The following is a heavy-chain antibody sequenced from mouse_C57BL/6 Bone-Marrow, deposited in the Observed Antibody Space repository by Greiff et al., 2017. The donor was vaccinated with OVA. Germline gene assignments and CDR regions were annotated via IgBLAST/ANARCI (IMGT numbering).Heavy chain of an antibody. Sequence: QVQLQQPGAELVKPGASVKLSCKASGYTFTSYWMHWVKQRPGQGLEWIGMIHPNSGSTNYNEKFKSKATLTVDTSSSTAYMQRSSLTSEDSAVYYCARGYIYCYGRRYFDVWGTGTTVTVSS. V-gene: IGHV1-64*01. J-gene: IGHJ1*03. CDR3: ARGYIYCYGRRYFDV. CDR2: IHPNSGST. CDR1: GYTFTSYW. D-gene: IGHD1-1*01.